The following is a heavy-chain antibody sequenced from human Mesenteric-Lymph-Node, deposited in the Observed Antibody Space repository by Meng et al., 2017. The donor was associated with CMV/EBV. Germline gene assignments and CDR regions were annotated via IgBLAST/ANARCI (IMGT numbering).Heavy chain of an antibody. J-gene: IGHJ4*02. CDR1: GGTFRSYA. Sequence: SVKVSCKASGGTFRSYAISWVRQAPGQGLEWMGGIIPIFGTANYAQKFQGRVTITADKSTSTAYMELSSLRSEDTAVYYCATDIVVVPAAKELADYWGQGTLVTVSS. D-gene: IGHD2-2*01. CDR2: IIPIFGTA. CDR3: ATDIVVVPAAKELADY. V-gene: IGHV1-69*06.